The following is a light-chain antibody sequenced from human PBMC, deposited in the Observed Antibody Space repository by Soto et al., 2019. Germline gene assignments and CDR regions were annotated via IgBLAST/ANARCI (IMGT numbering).Light chain of an antibody. V-gene: IGLV2-8*01. CDR1: SSDVGGYKY. CDR2: EVT. Sequence: QSVLTQPPSASGSPGQSVTISCTGTSSDVGGYKYVSWYQQHPGKAPKLMIYEVTKRPSGVSDRFSGSKSGNTASLTVSGLQAEDEADYYCSSDAGNHNVIFGGGTKLTVL. CDR3: SSDAGNHNVI. J-gene: IGLJ2*01.